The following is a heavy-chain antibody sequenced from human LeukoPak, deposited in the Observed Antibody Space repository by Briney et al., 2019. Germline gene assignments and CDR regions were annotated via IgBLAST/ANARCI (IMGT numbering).Heavy chain of an antibody. V-gene: IGHV4-59*01. CDR3: ARATGYMIEDYFDY. CDR1: GGSISSYY. D-gene: IGHD3-22*01. Sequence: SETLSLTCTVSGGSISSYYWSWIRQPPGKGLEWIGYIYYSGSINYNPSLKSRVTISVDTSKNQFSLRLSSVSAADTAVYYCARATGYMIEDYFDYWGRGTLVTVSS. J-gene: IGHJ4*02. CDR2: IYYSGSI.